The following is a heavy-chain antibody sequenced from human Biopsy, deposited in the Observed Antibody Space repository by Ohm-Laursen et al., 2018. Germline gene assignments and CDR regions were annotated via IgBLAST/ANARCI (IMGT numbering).Heavy chain of an antibody. D-gene: IGHD7-27*01. Sequence: SETLSLTCTVSGGSINSNFWTWIRQPPGKGLEWIGYIYYNGNTNYNPSLRSRVTISVDTSKNQFSLRLTSVTAADTAIYYCARLSSDNWGSSSGYWGQGTLVTVSS. CDR2: IYYNGNT. V-gene: IGHV4-59*01. J-gene: IGHJ4*02. CDR1: GGSINSNF. CDR3: ARLSSDNWGSSSGY.